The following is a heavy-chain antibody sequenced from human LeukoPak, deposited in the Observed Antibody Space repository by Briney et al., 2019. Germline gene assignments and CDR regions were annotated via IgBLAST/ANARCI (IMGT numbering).Heavy chain of an antibody. J-gene: IGHJ1*01. Sequence: GGSLRLSCAASGFTFSSYAMHWVRQAPGKGLEWVAVISYDGSNKYYADSVKGRFTISRDNSKNTLYLQMNSLRAEDTAVYYCASLLLGSFQHWGQGTLVTVSS. CDR1: GFTFSSYA. CDR2: ISYDGSNK. D-gene: IGHD3-10*01. V-gene: IGHV3-30-3*01. CDR3: ASLLLGSFQH.